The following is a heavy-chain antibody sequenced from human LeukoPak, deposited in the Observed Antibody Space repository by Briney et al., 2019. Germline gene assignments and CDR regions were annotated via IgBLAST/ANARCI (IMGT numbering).Heavy chain of an antibody. V-gene: IGHV4-59*01. CDR1: GGSISSYY. CDR2: IYYSGST. CDR3: ASLGGYCTNGVCFNDY. D-gene: IGHD2-8*01. J-gene: IGHJ4*02. Sequence: SETLSLTCTVPGGSISSYYWSWIRQPPGKGLEWIGYIYYSGSTNYNPSLKSRVTISVDTSKNQFSLKLSSVTAADTAVYYCASLGGYCTNGVCFNDYWGQGTLVTVSS.